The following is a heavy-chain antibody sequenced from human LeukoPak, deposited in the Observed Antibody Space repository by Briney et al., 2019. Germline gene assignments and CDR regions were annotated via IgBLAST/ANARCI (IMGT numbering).Heavy chain of an antibody. D-gene: IGHD5-18*01. CDR2: IWYDGSNT. CDR1: GFTFTGYA. Sequence: GGSLRLSCAASGFTFTGYAMHWVRQAPGKGLEWVAVIWYDGSNTYYADSVKGRFTISRDNSKNTLLLQMNSLRAEDTAVYYCARAPGAYSYGANDAFHIWGQGTMVTVSS. J-gene: IGHJ3*02. CDR3: ARAPGAYSYGANDAFHI. V-gene: IGHV3-33*01.